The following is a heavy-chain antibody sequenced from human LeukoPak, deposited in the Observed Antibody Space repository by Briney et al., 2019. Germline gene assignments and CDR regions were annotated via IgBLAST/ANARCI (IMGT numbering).Heavy chain of an antibody. CDR3: ARGYDYVWGSHRALGY. Sequence: PSETLSLTCAVYGGSISSYYWSWIRQPPGKGLEWIGYIYYSGSTNYNPSLKSRVTISVDTSKNQFSLKLSSVTAADTAVYYCARGYDYVWGSHRALGYWGQGTLVTVSS. CDR2: IYYSGST. D-gene: IGHD3-16*02. J-gene: IGHJ4*02. V-gene: IGHV4-59*01. CDR1: GGSISSYY.